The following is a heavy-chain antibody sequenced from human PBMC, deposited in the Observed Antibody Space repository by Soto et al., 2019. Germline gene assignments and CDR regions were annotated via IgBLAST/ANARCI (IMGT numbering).Heavy chain of an antibody. CDR1: GGTYGSDT. J-gene: IGHJ6*02. Sequence: QVQLVQSGAEVKKPGSSAKVSCQASGGTYGSDTISWVRQAPGQGLEWVGGSTPMFGKADYAHKFQGRVTITADKSTSTAYMELTSLRSEDTAIYYCARENFNPWNHNSSGMDVWGQGTMVTVSS. V-gene: IGHV1-69*06. CDR3: ARENFNPWNHNSSGMDV. D-gene: IGHD1-1*01. CDR2: STPMFGKA.